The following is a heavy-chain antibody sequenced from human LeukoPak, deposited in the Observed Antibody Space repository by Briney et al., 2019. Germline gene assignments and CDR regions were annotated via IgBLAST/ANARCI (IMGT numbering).Heavy chain of an antibody. CDR3: ARVYGGNSGFDY. D-gene: IGHD4-23*01. Sequence: VSGKVSCKASGYTFTSYDINWVRQATGQGLEWMGWMNPNSGNTGYAQKFQGRVTMTRNTSISTAYMELGSLRSEDTAVYYCARVYGGNSGFDYWGQGTLVTVSS. CDR1: GYTFTSYD. J-gene: IGHJ4*02. CDR2: MNPNSGNT. V-gene: IGHV1-8*01.